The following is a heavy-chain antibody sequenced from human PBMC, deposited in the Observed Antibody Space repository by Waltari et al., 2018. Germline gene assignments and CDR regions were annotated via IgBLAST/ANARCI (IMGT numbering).Heavy chain of an antibody. CDR2: FYSSGST. V-gene: IGHV4-4*07. J-gene: IGHJ5*02. Sequence: QVQLQESGPGLVKPSETLSLTCPVSVGSISGYSWSWIRQPAGKGLEWIGRFYSSGSTNYNPSLKSRVTMSVDTSKNQFSLKLSSVTAADTAVYYCARESVNWFDPWGQGTLVTVSS. CDR3: ARESVNWFDP. CDR1: VGSISGYS.